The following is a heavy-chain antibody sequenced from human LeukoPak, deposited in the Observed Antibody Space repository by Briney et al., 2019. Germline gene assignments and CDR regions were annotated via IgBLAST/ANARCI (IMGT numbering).Heavy chain of an antibody. CDR2: ISSTSSNI. V-gene: IGHV3-21*01. CDR3: ARVKMYSGSYPGAFDI. CDR1: GFTFSNYW. D-gene: IGHD1-26*01. J-gene: IGHJ3*02. Sequence: GGSLRLSCAASGFTFSNYWMHWVRQAPGKGLEWVSSISSTSSNIYYADSVKGRFTISRDNAKNSLYLQMNSLRAEDTAVYYCARVKMYSGSYPGAFDIWGQGTMVTVSS.